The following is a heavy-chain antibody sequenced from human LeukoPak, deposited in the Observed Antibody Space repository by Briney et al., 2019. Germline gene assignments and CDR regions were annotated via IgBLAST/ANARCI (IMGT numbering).Heavy chain of an antibody. Sequence: PGASVKVSCKASGGTFSRYAISWVRQAPGQGLEWMGGIIPIFGTANYAQKFQGRVTITADESTSTAYMELSSLRSDDTAVYYCAVGWEKYNWFDPWGQGTLVTVSS. CDR1: GGTFSRYA. D-gene: IGHD1-26*01. CDR3: AVGWEKYNWFDP. V-gene: IGHV1-69*13. J-gene: IGHJ5*02. CDR2: IIPIFGTA.